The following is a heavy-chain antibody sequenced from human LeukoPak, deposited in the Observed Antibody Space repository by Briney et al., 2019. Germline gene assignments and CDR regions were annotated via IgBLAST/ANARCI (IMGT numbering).Heavy chain of an antibody. V-gene: IGHV4-38-2*01. Sequence: ASETLSLTCAVSGYSISSGYYWGWIRQPPGKGLEWIGSIYHSGSTYYNPSLKSRVTISVDTSKNQFSLKLSSVTAADTAVYYCARVLRPDWYFDLWGRGTLVTVSS. CDR1: GYSISSGYY. J-gene: IGHJ2*01. CDR3: ARVLRPDWYFDL. CDR2: IYHSGST. D-gene: IGHD4-17*01.